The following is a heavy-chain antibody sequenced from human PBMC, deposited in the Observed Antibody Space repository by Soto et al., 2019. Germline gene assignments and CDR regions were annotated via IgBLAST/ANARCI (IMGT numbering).Heavy chain of an antibody. V-gene: IGHV4-30-4*01. J-gene: IGHJ5*02. CDR1: GGSISSYY. Sequence: SETLSLTCTVSGGSISSYYWSWIRQPPGKGLEWIGYIYYTGSTYYNPSLKSRVTLSLGTSKNQFSLKLSSVTAADTAVYYCARAPDGQWFDPWGQGTLVTVSS. CDR2: IYYTGST. CDR3: ARAPDGQWFDP.